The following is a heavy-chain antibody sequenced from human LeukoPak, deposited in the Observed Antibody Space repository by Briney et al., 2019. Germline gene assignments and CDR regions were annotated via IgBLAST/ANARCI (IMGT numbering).Heavy chain of an antibody. CDR2: INHSGST. J-gene: IGHJ3*02. Sequence: KPSETLSLTCAVYGGSFSGYYWSWIRQPPGKGLEWIGEINHSGSTNYNPSLKSRVTISVDTSKNQFSLKLSSVTAADTAVYYCSSSSGTTRGAFDIWGQGTMVTVSS. D-gene: IGHD4-11*01. CDR3: SSSSGTTRGAFDI. V-gene: IGHV4-34*01. CDR1: GGSFSGYY.